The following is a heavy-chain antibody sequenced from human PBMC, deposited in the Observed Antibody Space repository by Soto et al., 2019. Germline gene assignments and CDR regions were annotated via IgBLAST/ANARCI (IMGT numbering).Heavy chain of an antibody. Sequence: GGSLRLSCAASGFTFSSYGMNWVRQAPGKGLEWVSSISSSSSYIYYADSLKGRFTISRDNAKNSLYLQMNSLRAEDTAVYYCARDGYNARYFDYWGQGSLVTVSS. CDR2: ISSSSSYI. V-gene: IGHV3-21*01. J-gene: IGHJ4*02. D-gene: IGHD5-12*01. CDR1: GFTFSSYG. CDR3: ARDGYNARYFDY.